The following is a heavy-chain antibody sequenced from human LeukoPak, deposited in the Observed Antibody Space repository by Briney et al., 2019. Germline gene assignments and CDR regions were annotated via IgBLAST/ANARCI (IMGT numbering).Heavy chain of an antibody. CDR1: GYTFTGYY. V-gene: IGHV1-2*02. CDR2: INPNSGGT. Sequence: ASVKVSCKASGYTFTGYYMHWVRQAPGQGLEWMGWINPNSGGTNYAQKFQGRVTMTRDTSISTAYMELSRLRSDDTAVYYCARDQEGSGLIDYWGQGTLVTVSS. D-gene: IGHD6-19*01. J-gene: IGHJ4*02. CDR3: ARDQEGSGLIDY.